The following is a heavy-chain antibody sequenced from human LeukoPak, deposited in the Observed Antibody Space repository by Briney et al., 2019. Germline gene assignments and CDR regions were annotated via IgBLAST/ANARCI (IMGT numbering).Heavy chain of an antibody. J-gene: IGHJ3*02. V-gene: IGHV4-4*07. CDR3: ARSTYYYDSSGYGDAFDI. CDR1: GGSISNYY. D-gene: IGHD3-22*01. CDR2: IYTSGSP. Sequence: SETLSLTCTVSGGSISNYYWSWIRQPAGKGLEWIGRIYTSGSPNYNPSLKSRVTMSVDTSKNQFSLKLSSVTAADTAVYYCARSTYYYDSSGYGDAFDIWGQGTMVTVSS.